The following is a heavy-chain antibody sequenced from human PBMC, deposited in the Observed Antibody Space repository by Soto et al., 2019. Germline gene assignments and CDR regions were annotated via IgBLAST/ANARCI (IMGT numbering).Heavy chain of an antibody. CDR3: ARNDDGAAPFDY. CDR2: IYHSGST. V-gene: IGHV4-4*02. CDR1: SGSISSSNW. J-gene: IGHJ4*02. D-gene: IGHD1-1*01. Sequence: SETLSLTCAVSSGSISSSNWWSWVRQLPGKGLEWIGEIYHSGSTNYHPSLKSRVTISVDKSKNQFSLKLSSVTAADTAVYYCARNDDGAAPFDYWGQGTLVTVSA.